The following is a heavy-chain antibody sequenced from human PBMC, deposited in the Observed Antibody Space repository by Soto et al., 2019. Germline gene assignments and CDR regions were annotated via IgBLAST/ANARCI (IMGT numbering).Heavy chain of an antibody. D-gene: IGHD5-18*01. CDR1: GGTFSSYT. J-gene: IGHJ4*02. CDR3: ARDISGYSYGQTLDY. Sequence: QVQLVQSGAEVKKPGSSVKVSCKASGGTFSSYTISWVRQAPGQGLEWMGRIIPILGIANYAQKFQGRVTITADKSTSTAYRELSSLRSEDTAVYYCARDISGYSYGQTLDYWGQGTLVTVSS. CDR2: IIPILGIA. V-gene: IGHV1-69*08.